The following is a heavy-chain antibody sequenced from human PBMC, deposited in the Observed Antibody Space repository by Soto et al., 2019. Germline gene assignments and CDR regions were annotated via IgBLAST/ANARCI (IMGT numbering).Heavy chain of an antibody. CDR1: GFTFSSYG. Sequence: QVQLVESGGGVVQPGRSLRLSCAASGFTFSSYGMHWVRQAPGKGLEWVAVIWYDGSNKYYADSVKGRFTISRDNSKNTLYLQMNSLRAEDTAVYYCARDLGDFWSGSLCGMDVWGQGTTVTVSS. V-gene: IGHV3-33*01. CDR2: IWYDGSNK. CDR3: ARDLGDFWSGSLCGMDV. J-gene: IGHJ6*02. D-gene: IGHD3-3*01.